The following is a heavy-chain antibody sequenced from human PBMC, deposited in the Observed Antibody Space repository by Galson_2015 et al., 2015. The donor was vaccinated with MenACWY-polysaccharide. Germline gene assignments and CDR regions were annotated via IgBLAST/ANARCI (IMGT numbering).Heavy chain of an antibody. Sequence: SLRLSCEVSGFTFGNYWMTWVRQAPGKGLEWVANINEDEREKYHLDSVKGRFTISRDDAKNSLYLQMNSLRAEDTAVYYCARGVYSLDSWGQGTLVTVSS. V-gene: IGHV3-7*01. D-gene: IGHD4-11*01. J-gene: IGHJ4*02. CDR3: ARGVYSLDS. CDR2: INEDEREK. CDR1: GFTFGNYW.